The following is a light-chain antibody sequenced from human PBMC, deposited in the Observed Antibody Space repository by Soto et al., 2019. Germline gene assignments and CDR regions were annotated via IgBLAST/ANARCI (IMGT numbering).Light chain of an antibody. CDR2: GAS. CDR3: QQSSSTPWT. J-gene: IGKJ1*01. V-gene: IGKV1-39*01. CDR1: QSIGTY. Sequence: DIQMTQSPSSLSASVGDRVTITCRASQSIGTYLIWYQQKLGKAPKLLIYGASSLQSGVPSRFSGAGSGTDFTLTISGLQPDDFATYSCQQSSSTPWTFGQGTKVEIK.